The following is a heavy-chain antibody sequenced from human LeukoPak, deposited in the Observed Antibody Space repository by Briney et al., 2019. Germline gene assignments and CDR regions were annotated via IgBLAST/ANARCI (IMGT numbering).Heavy chain of an antibody. CDR1: GGTFSSYA. Sequence: GASVKVSCKASGGTFSSYAISWVRQAPGQGLEWMGRIIPILGIANYAQKFQGRVTITADKSTSTAYMELSSLRSEDTAVYYCARDQRPVEMATLGPQGFDPWGQGTLVTVSS. CDR2: IIPILGIA. CDR3: ARDQRPVEMATLGPQGFDP. D-gene: IGHD5-24*01. J-gene: IGHJ5*02. V-gene: IGHV1-69*04.